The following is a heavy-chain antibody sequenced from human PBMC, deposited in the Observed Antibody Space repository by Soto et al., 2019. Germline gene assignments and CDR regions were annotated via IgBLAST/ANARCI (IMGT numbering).Heavy chain of an antibody. D-gene: IGHD1-26*01. CDR1: GDPLSYGGYY. CDR2: VYHTGAT. Sequence: QVQLQESGPGLVEPSQTLSLVCSVSGDPLSYGGYYWSWGRQSPGKALEWIGFVYHTGATYYHPSLESRVTMAVDMSKNEFSLKLTSVTAADTATYYCVREGHSSWEWLDPWGQGILVTVSS. J-gene: IGHJ5*02. V-gene: IGHV4-31*03. CDR3: VREGHSSWEWLDP.